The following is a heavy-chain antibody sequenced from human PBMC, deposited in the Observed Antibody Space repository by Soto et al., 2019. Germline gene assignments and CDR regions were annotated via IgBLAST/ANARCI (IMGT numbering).Heavy chain of an antibody. CDR3: ARDIVVRPAANRYGMDV. CDR2: INHSGSN. J-gene: IGHJ6*02. D-gene: IGHD2-2*01. Sequence: KTSETLSLTCAVYGGSFSGYYWSWVRQPPGKGLEWIEEINHSGSNNYNPSLKSRVTISVDTSKNQFSLKLTSVTAADTAVYYCARDIVVRPAANRYGMDVWGQGTTVTVSS. CDR1: GGSFSGYY. V-gene: IGHV4-34*01.